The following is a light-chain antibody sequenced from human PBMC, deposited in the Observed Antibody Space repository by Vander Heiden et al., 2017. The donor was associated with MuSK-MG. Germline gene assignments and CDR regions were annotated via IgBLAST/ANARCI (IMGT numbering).Light chain of an antibody. CDR1: QSVSSN. CDR3: QQYNNWLPLT. Sequence: EIVMTQSPATLSVPPGERATLSCRASQSVSSNLAWYQQKPGQAPRLLIYGASTRATGIPARFSGSGSGTEFTLTISSLQSEDFAVYYCQQYNNWLPLTFGGGTKVEI. V-gene: IGKV3-15*01. CDR2: GAS. J-gene: IGKJ4*01.